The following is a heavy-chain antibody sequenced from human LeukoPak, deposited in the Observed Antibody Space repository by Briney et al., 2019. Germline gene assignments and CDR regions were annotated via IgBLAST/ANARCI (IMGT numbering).Heavy chain of an antibody. V-gene: IGHV3-21*01. J-gene: IGHJ4*02. CDR2: ISSSSDYI. CDR3: ARDYMVIDLDF. Sequence: PGGSLRPSCAASGFTFSSYSMNWVRQAPGKGLEWVSSISSSSDYIYYADSVKGRFTISRDNAKNSLYLQMNSLRADDTAVYYCARDYMVIDLDFWGQGTLVTVSS. D-gene: IGHD2-21*01. CDR1: GFTFSSYS.